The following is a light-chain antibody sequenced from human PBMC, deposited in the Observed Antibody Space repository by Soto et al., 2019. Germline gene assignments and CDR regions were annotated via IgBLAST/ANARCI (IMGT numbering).Light chain of an antibody. Sequence: DIQMTQSPSTLSASVGDRVTITCRASQSIQIWLAWYQQKPGKAPKLLIHGDSTLERGVPSRFSGSGSGTEFTLTINRLQPDDFATYYCQKYEGNVSFGPGTKVEIK. CDR2: GDS. V-gene: IGKV1-5*01. CDR1: QSIQIW. J-gene: IGKJ3*01. CDR3: QKYEGNVS.